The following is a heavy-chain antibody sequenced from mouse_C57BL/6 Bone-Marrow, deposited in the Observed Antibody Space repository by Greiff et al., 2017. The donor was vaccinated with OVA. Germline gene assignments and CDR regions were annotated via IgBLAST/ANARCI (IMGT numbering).Heavy chain of an antibody. V-gene: IGHV1-64*01. CDR2: IHPNSGST. CDR3: AIIYYYGSIRAMDY. D-gene: IGHD1-1*01. CDR1: GYTFTSYW. J-gene: IGHJ4*01. Sequence: VKLQQPGAELVKPGASVKLSCKASGYTFTSYWMHWVKQRPGQGLEWIGMIHPNSGSTNYNEKFKSKATLTVDKSSSTAYMQLSSLTSKDSAVYYCAIIYYYGSIRAMDYWCQGTSVTVSS.